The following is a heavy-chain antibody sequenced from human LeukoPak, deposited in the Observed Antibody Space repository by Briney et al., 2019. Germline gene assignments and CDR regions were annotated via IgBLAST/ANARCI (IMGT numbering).Heavy chain of an antibody. V-gene: IGHV3-7*04. Sequence: GGSLRLSCAGSGSTFSSYWMTWVRQAPGKGLEWVANINPGGSGKYYVGSLKGRFTISRDNAENSLYLQMHSLRAEDTAVYYCARVRILTGYYAIDSWGQGTLVTVSS. CDR3: ARVRILTGYYAIDS. CDR1: GSTFSSYW. CDR2: INPGGSGK. D-gene: IGHD3-9*01. J-gene: IGHJ4*02.